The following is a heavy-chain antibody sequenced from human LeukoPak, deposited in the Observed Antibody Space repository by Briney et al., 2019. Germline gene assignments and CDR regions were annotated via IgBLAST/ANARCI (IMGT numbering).Heavy chain of an antibody. CDR3: ARERGSSGYHFDY. CDR2: INPNSGGT. V-gene: IGHV1-2*04. J-gene: IGHJ4*02. D-gene: IGHD3-22*01. CDR1: GYTFTGYY. Sequence: ASVKVSCKASGYTFTGYYMHWVRQAPGQGLEWMGWINPNSGGTNYAQKFQGWVTMTRDTSISTAYMELSRLRSEDTAVYYCARERGSSGYHFDYWGQGTLVTVSS.